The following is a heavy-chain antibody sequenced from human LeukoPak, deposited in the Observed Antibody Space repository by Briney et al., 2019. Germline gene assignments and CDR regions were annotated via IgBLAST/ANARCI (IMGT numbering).Heavy chain of an antibody. V-gene: IGHV4-61*02. CDR2: SYTSGST. CDR3: ARESADYSSSWFGSY. Sequence: PSQTLSLTCTVSVGSLSSGSSYWSWIRQPAGEGLEWIGRSYTSGSTNYNPSLKSRVTISVDTSKNQFSLKLSSVTAADTAVYYCARESADYSSSWFGSYWGQGTLVTVSS. D-gene: IGHD6-13*01. J-gene: IGHJ4*02. CDR1: VGSLSSGSSY.